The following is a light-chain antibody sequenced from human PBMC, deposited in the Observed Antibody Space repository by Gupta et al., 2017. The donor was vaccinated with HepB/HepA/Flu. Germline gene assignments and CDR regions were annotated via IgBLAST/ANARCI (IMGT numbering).Light chain of an antibody. Sequence: SSVLTQPPSVSVSPGQTASITCSGHKLGEKYACWYQQRPGQCPVVLIYQDSKRPAGTPERFSGSNSGNTAILTISGTQAIDEADYYCQAWDSSSVVFGGGTKLTVL. CDR2: QDS. CDR3: QAWDSSSVV. J-gene: IGLJ2*01. V-gene: IGLV3-1*01. CDR1: KLGEKY.